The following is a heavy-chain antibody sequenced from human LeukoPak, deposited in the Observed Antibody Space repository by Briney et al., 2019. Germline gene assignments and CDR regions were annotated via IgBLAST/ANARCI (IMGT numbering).Heavy chain of an antibody. D-gene: IGHD3-22*01. CDR2: IYYSGST. Sequence: SQTLSLTCTVSGGSISSGGYYWSWIRQHPGKGLEWIGYIYYSGSTYYNPSLKSRVTISVDTSKNQFSLKLSSVTAADTAVYYCAGGNRYYYDSSGYYYGALFDYWGQGTLVTVSS. V-gene: IGHV4-31*03. CDR3: AGGNRYYYDSSGYYYGALFDY. J-gene: IGHJ4*02. CDR1: GGSISSGGYY.